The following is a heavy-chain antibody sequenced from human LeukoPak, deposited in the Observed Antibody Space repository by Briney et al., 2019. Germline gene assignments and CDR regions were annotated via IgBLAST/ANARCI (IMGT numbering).Heavy chain of an antibody. Sequence: GGSLRLSCAASGFTFSTYAMHWVRQAPGKGLEYVSAISTNGDSTYYADSVKGRFTISRDNSKNTLFLQMGSLRADDMAVYYCARDVRSCGGDCAFSDYWGQGTLVTVSS. CDR1: GFTFSTYA. CDR3: ARDVRSCGGDCAFSDY. V-gene: IGHV3-64*02. J-gene: IGHJ4*02. D-gene: IGHD2-21*02. CDR2: ISTNGDST.